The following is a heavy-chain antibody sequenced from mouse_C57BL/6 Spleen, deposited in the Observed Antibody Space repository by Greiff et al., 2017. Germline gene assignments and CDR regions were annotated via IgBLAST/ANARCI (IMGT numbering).Heavy chain of an antibody. CDR2: ISSGSSTI. CDR1: GFTFSDYG. V-gene: IGHV5-17*01. Sequence: EVQGVESGGGLVKPGGSLKLSCAASGFTFSDYGMHWVRQAPEKGLEWVAYISSGSSTIYYADTVKGRFTISRDNAMNTLFLHMTSLRSEDTAMYYCARGLLLGCWGQGTTLTVAT. D-gene: IGHD2-3*01. CDR3: ARGLLLGC. J-gene: IGHJ2*01.